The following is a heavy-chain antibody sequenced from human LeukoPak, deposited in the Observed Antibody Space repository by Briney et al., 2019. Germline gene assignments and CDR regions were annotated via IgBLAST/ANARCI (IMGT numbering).Heavy chain of an antibody. Sequence: KTSETLSLTCTVSGGSISSSSYYWGWIRQPPGKGLEWIGSIYYSGSTYYNPSLKSRVTISVDTSKNQFSLKLSSVTAADTAVYYCARRGSSGWYPGPWGQGTLVTVSS. V-gene: IGHV4-39*01. J-gene: IGHJ5*02. CDR1: GGSISSSSYY. D-gene: IGHD6-19*01. CDR2: IYYSGST. CDR3: ARRGSSGWYPGP.